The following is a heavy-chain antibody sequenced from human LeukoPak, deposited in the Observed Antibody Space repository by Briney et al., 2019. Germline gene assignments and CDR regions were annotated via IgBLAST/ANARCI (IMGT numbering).Heavy chain of an antibody. Sequence: GRSLRLSCAASGFTFSTYAMHWVRQAPGKGLEWVSVIYSGGSTYYADSVKGRFTISRDNSKNTLYLQMNRLRAEDTAMYYCATYRQVLLPFESWGQGTLVTVSS. CDR2: IYSGGST. CDR3: ATYRQVLLPFES. D-gene: IGHD2-8*02. J-gene: IGHJ4*02. V-gene: IGHV3-53*01. CDR1: GFTFSTYA.